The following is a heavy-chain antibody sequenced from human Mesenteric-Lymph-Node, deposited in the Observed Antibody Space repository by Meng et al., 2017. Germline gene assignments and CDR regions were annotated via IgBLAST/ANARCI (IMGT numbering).Heavy chain of an antibody. Sequence: LRLSCTVSGGSINSGRDLWGWIRQPAGKGLEWIGRVYNSGNTHYNPSLESRVTISIDTFKNVFSLTLTSVTAADTAVYYCARDWDGYNYYDLWGHGILVTVSS. CDR2: VYNSGNT. J-gene: IGHJ4*01. V-gene: IGHV4-61*02. CDR3: ARDWDGYNYYDL. D-gene: IGHD2-21*02. CDR1: GGSINSGRDL.